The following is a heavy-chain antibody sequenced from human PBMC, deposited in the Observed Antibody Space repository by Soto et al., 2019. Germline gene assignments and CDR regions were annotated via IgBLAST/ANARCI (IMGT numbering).Heavy chain of an antibody. CDR2: ISGSGGST. CDR1: GFTFSSYA. V-gene: IGHV3-23*01. J-gene: IGHJ6*02. CDR3: AKDTSSSWFIYGMDV. D-gene: IGHD6-13*01. Sequence: PGGFLRLSCAASGFTFSSYAMSWVRQAPGKGLEWASAISGSGGSTYCADSVKGRFTISRDNSKNTLYLQMNSLRAEDTAVYYCAKDTSSSWFIYGMDVWGQGTTVTVSS.